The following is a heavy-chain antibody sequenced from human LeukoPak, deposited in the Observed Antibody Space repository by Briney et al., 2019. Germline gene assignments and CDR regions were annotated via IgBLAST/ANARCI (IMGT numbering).Heavy chain of an antibody. J-gene: IGHJ4*02. V-gene: IGHV1-46*01. Sequence: ASVKVSCEASGYTFTSYYIHWVRQAPGQGLEWMGIINPSGGSTSYAQKFQGRVTMTRDTSTSTVYMELSSLRSEDTAVYYCAREAGTAMAPFDYWGQGTLVTVSS. CDR1: GYTFTSYY. CDR3: AREAGTAMAPFDY. CDR2: INPSGGST. D-gene: IGHD5-18*01.